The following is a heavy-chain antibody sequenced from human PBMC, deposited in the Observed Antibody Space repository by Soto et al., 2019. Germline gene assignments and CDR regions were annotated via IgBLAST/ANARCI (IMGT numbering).Heavy chain of an antibody. J-gene: IGHJ4*02. V-gene: IGHV4-59*01. CDR3: ARRSTYHYFDY. CDR2: IYYSGST. D-gene: IGHD1-1*01. CDR1: GGSISSYY. Sequence: SETLSLTCTVSGGSISSYYWSWIRQPPGKGLEWIGYIYYSGSTNYNPSLKSRVTISVDTSKNQFSLKLSSVTAADTAVYYCARRSTYHYFDYCGQGSLVTVSS.